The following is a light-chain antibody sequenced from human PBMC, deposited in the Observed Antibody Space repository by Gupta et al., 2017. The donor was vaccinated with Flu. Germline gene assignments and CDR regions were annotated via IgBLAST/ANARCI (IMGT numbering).Light chain of an antibody. V-gene: IGKV3-15*01. Sequence: PATLSVSPGETATLSCRASQSVSRNIAWYRQKPGQVPRLLIYDTSTRPSGVPARFSGSGFGTEFTLTINSLQSEDFAVYYCQQYNKWPLGFGGGTRVDFK. CDR3: QQYNKWPLG. J-gene: IGKJ4*01. CDR2: DTS. CDR1: QSVSRN.